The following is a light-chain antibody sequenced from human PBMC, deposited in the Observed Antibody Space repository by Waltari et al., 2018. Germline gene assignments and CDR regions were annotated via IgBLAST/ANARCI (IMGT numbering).Light chain of an antibody. CDR3: CSYAASQSYV. J-gene: IGLJ1*01. CDR2: EVT. V-gene: IGLV2-23*02. CDR1: SSDRGSYSL. Sequence: QSALTQPASVSGSPGQSITISCTGTSSDRGSYSLVSWYQQPPGQPPKLMIYEVTKRPSGVSNRFSGSRSGNTASLTISGLQAEDEADYYCCSYAASQSYVFGTGTKVTVL.